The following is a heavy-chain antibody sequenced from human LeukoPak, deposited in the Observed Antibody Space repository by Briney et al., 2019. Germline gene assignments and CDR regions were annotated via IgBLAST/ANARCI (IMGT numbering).Heavy chain of an antibody. CDR2: ISSNGGRT. Sequence: GGSLRLSCAASGFTFSSYAMHWVRQAPGKGLEYVSAISSNGGRTYYANSVKGRFTISRDNSKNTLYLQMNSLRAEDTAVYYCARDRFGYGGNSGLWGQGTLVTVSS. J-gene: IGHJ4*02. V-gene: IGHV3-64*01. D-gene: IGHD4-23*01. CDR1: GFTFSSYA. CDR3: ARDRFGYGGNSGL.